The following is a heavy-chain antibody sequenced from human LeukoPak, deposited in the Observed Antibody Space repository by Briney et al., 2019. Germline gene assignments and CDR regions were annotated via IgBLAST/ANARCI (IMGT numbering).Heavy chain of an antibody. Sequence: GGSLRLSCAASGFTFSTYWMHWVRQAPGKGLLWVARINTDGSSTLYADSVKGRFTISRDNAKSTLYLQMDSLRPEDTAVYYCASVDPTGDGYNCFDSWGQGTLVTVSS. D-gene: IGHD5-24*01. CDR2: INTDGSST. V-gene: IGHV3-74*01. CDR3: ASVDPTGDGYNCFDS. CDR1: GFTFSTYW. J-gene: IGHJ4*02.